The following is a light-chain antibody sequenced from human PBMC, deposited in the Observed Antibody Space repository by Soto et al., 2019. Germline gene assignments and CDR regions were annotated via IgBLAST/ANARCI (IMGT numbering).Light chain of an antibody. CDR3: QSYDSSLSGWV. Sequence: QSVLTQPPSVSGAPGQRVTISCTGSGSNIGAGYDVHWYQQLPGTAPKLLIYGNTNRPSGVPDRFSASKSGTSASLAITGLQAEDEADYYCQSYDSSLSGWVFGGGTKLTVL. J-gene: IGLJ3*02. CDR1: GSNIGAGYD. V-gene: IGLV1-40*01. CDR2: GNT.